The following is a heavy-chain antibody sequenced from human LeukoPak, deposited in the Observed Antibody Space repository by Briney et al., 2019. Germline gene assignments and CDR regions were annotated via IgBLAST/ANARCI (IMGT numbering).Heavy chain of an antibody. V-gene: IGHV3-74*01. Sequence: GGSLRLSCAVSGFTFSSSWMHWVRQAPGKGLVWVSHIKTDGSTTAYADSVKGRFTISRDNAKNTLYLQMNSLRAEDTTVYYCARGGAARPIDYWGQGTLVTVSS. D-gene: IGHD6-6*01. CDR2: IKTDGSTT. J-gene: IGHJ4*02. CDR3: ARGGAARPIDY. CDR1: GFTFSSSW.